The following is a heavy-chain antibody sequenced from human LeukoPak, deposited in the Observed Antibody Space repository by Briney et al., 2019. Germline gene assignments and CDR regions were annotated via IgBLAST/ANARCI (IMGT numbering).Heavy chain of an antibody. J-gene: IGHJ4*02. Sequence: PGGSLRLSCAASGFTFSDYYMAWIRQAPGKGLEWISYISHSGNSIYYAASVQGRFTVSRDNAHNSLSLQMNSLRAEDTAVYYCARGRLTRVRAVISDFDYWGRGTLVSVSS. CDR1: GFTFSDYY. D-gene: IGHD3-10*01. CDR3: ARGRLTRVRAVISDFDY. CDR2: ISHSGNSI. V-gene: IGHV3-11*01.